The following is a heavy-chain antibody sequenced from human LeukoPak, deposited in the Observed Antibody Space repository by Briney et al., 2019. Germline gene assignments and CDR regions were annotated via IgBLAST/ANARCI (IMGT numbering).Heavy chain of an antibody. CDR3: ARPITGPAGMDV. V-gene: IGHV3-11*04. D-gene: IGHD1-20*01. CDR2: ISSSGSTI. J-gene: IGHJ6*02. CDR1: GFTVSSNY. Sequence: GGSLRLSCAASGFTVSSNYMSWVRQAPGKGLEWVSYISSSGSTIYYADSVKGRFTISRDNAKNSLYLQMNSLRAEDTAVYYCARPITGPAGMDVWGQGTTVTVSS.